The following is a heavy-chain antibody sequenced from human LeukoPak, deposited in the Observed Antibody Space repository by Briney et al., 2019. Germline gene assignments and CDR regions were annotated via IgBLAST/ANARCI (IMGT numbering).Heavy chain of an antibody. CDR3: AKGEYYFDY. Sequence: PGGSLRLSCAASGFTFSSYSMNWVRQAPGKGLEWVSYISSSSSTIYYADSVKGRFTISRDNSKNTLYLQMNSLRAEDTAVYYCAKGEYYFDYWGQGTLVTVSS. J-gene: IGHJ4*02. CDR1: GFTFSSYS. V-gene: IGHV3-48*01. CDR2: ISSSSSTI.